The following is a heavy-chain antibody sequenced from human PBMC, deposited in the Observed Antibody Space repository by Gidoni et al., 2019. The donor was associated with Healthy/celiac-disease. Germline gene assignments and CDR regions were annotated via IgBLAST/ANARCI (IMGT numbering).Heavy chain of an antibody. CDR2: ISGSGGST. Sequence: EVQLLESGGGLVQPGGSLRLSCAASGFTFSSYAMSWVRQAPGKGLEWVSAISGSGGSTYYADSVKGRFTISRDNSKNTLYLQMNSLRAEDTAVYYCAKDPEKKWEPSWGWFDPWGQGTLVTVSS. CDR3: AKDPEKKWEPSWGWFDP. V-gene: IGHV3-23*01. D-gene: IGHD1-26*01. CDR1: GFTFSSYA. J-gene: IGHJ5*02.